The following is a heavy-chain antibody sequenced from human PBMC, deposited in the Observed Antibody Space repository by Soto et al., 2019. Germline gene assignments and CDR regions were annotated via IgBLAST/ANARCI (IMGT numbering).Heavy chain of an antibody. J-gene: IGHJ4*02. Sequence: SGKVSCKASGYTFTSCGIHWVRQATGQGLEWVGWMNPYTGNTGYAQKFQGRVTMTRNTSINTAYMELSSLTFEDTAVYYCARRKERSGPHYFDSWGQGALVTVSS. CDR3: ARRKERSGPHYFDS. CDR2: MNPYTGNT. D-gene: IGHD6-25*01. V-gene: IGHV1-8*01. CDR1: GYTFTSCG.